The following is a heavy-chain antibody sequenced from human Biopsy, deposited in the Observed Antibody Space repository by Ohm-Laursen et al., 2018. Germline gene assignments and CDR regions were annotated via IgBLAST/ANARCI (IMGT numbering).Heavy chain of an antibody. J-gene: IGHJ4*02. Sequence: GTLSLTCAVYGGSFTGYYWSWIRQPPGKGLEWIGEINHSGSTNYNPSLKSRVTISLDTSKNQLSLKLSSVTAADTAVYYCARGSDSSDYYYRDYWGQGTLVTVSS. CDR3: ARGSDSSDYYYRDY. D-gene: IGHD3-22*01. V-gene: IGHV4-34*01. CDR2: INHSGST. CDR1: GGSFTGYY.